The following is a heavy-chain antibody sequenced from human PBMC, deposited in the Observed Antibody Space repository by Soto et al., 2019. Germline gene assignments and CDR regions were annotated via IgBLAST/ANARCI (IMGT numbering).Heavy chain of an antibody. CDR3: ARAPSSPGEIDY. J-gene: IGHJ4*02. V-gene: IGHV1-2*04. D-gene: IGHD3-10*01. Sequence: ASVKVSCKVSGYTLTELSMHWVRQAPGKGLEWMGWINPNSGGTNYAQKFQGWVTMTRDTSISTAYMELSRLRSDDTAVYYCARAPSSPGEIDYWGQGTLVTVSS. CDR1: GYTLTELS. CDR2: INPNSGGT.